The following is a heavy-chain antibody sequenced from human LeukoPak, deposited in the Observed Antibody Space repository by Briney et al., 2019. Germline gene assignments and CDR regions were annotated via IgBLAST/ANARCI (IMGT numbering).Heavy chain of an antibody. J-gene: IGHJ6*03. CDR3: ARSLAGRTYYYYMDA. V-gene: IGHV1-8*01. CDR1: GYSFTTFH. CDR2: MSPTSGNT. Sequence: GASVTVSCKASGYSFTTFHINWVRQATGQGLEWMGWMSPTSGNTGYAEKLQGRVSMTRNTSIDTAYMELSSLKSEDTAVYYCARSLAGRTYYYYMDAWGSGTTVTVSS. D-gene: IGHD6-6*01.